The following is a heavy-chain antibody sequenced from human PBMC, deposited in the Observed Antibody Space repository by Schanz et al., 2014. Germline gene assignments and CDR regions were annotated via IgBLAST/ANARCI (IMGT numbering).Heavy chain of an antibody. CDR3: ANLSRSGRLAGCFDC. CDR1: GFTFSNYA. CDR2: FIVDSGNT. D-gene: IGHD2-15*01. V-gene: IGHV3-23*01. J-gene: IGHJ4*02. Sequence: EVQLLESGGGLVRPGGSLRLSCAASGFTFSNYAMSWVRQAPGKGLEWVSGFIVDSGNTYYAGSVKGRFSISRDYSKNTLYLQMSSLRAEDTAIYYCANLSRSGRLAGCFDCWGQGALVTVSS.